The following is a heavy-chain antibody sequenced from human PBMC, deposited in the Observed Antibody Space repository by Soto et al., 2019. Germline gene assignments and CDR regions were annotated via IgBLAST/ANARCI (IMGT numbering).Heavy chain of an antibody. Sequence: QCRSHTCPISGKDISKTTAACDWIKQSPSRGLEWLGRTYYRSKLYNEYAVSVKSRLTINPDASKHQFSLQLNSVTPEDTAVYDCAGSCSGRGGMDVWRKGTSVTV. D-gene: IGHD3-10*02. CDR1: GKDISKTTAA. V-gene: IGHV6-1*01. CDR2: TYYRSKLYN. J-gene: IGHJ6*04. CDR3: AGSCSGRGGMDV.